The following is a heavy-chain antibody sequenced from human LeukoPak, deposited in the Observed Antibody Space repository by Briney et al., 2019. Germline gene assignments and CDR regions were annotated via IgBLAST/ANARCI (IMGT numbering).Heavy chain of an antibody. CDR2: LYYTGRT. CDR3: ARDYGSGSYLFDY. CDR1: AGSVSSGSYY. D-gene: IGHD3-10*01. Sequence: SGTLSLTCIVSAGSVSSGSYYWSWIPQPPGKGLEWIGHLYYTGRTNYNPFLKSRVTMSADTSKNQFSLKLSSVTAADTAVYYCARDYGSGSYLFDYWGQGILVTVPS. J-gene: IGHJ4*02. V-gene: IGHV4-61*01.